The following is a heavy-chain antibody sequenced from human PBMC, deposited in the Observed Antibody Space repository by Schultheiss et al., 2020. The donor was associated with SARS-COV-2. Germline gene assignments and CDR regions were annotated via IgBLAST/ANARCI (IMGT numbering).Heavy chain of an antibody. CDR2: ISYDGSNT. CDR3: AVVVALHPSYGMDV. V-gene: IGHV3-30*03. D-gene: IGHD2-2*01. Sequence: GGSLRLSCAVSGFTFSSYVMHWVRQAPGKGLEWVAVISYDGSNTYYADSVKGRFTISRDNSKNTPYLQMNSLKTEDTAVYYCAVVVALHPSYGMDVWGQGTMVTVSS. CDR1: GFTFSSYV. J-gene: IGHJ6*02.